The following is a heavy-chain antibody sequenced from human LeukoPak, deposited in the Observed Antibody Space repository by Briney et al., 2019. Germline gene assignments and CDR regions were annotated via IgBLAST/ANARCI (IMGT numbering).Heavy chain of an antibody. CDR3: ARDGGFDY. CDR2: INPNSGGT. J-gene: IGHJ4*02. V-gene: IGHV1-2*02. CDR1: GYTFADYY. D-gene: IGHD3-10*01. Sequence: ASVKVSCKASGYTFADYYMRWVRQAPGQGLEWMGWINPNSGGTNYAQKLQGRVTMTRDTSISIVYMELSRLTSDDTAVYYCARDGGFDYWGQGTLVTVS.